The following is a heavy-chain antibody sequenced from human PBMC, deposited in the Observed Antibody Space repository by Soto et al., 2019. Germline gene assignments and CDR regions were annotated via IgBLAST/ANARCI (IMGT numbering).Heavy chain of an antibody. J-gene: IGHJ4*02. CDR3: AKPLVRRSSGSPHPDY. D-gene: IGHD2-15*01. CDR1: GFTFSSYG. V-gene: IGHV3-30*18. CDR2: ITYDGSNK. Sequence: QVQLVESGGGVVQPGRSLRLSCAASGFTFSSYGMHWVRQAPGKGLEWVAVITYDGSNKYYADSVKGRFTISRDNSKNTLYLQMNRLRAEDTAVYYCAKPLVRRSSGSPHPDYWGQGTPVTVSS.